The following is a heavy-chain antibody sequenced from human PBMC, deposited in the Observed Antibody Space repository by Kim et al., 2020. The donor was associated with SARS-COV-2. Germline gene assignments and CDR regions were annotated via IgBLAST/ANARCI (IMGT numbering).Heavy chain of an antibody. CDR1: GGSISSYH. V-gene: IGHV4-59*01. D-gene: IGHD5-12*01. Sequence: SETLSLTCTVSGGSISSYHWTWIRQPPGKGLEWIGYIYYSGNTNYSPSLKSRVTISVDASKSQFSLKLNSVTAADTAVYYCARVRGYSAYESDSWGQGTLVIVSS. CDR3: ARVRGYSAYESDS. CDR2: IYYSGNT. J-gene: IGHJ4*02.